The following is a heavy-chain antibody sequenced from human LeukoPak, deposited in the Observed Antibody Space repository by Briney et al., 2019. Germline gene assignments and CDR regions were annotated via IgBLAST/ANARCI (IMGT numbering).Heavy chain of an antibody. Sequence: SETLSLTCTVSGGSTSSYYWSWIRQPPGKGLEWIGYIYYSGSINYNPSLKSRVTISVDTSKNQFSLKLSSVTAADTAVYYCARADFDWLQGWWFDPWGQGTLVTVSS. CDR3: ARADFDWLQGWWFDP. CDR1: GGSTSSYY. V-gene: IGHV4-59*01. D-gene: IGHD3-9*01. CDR2: IYYSGSI. J-gene: IGHJ5*02.